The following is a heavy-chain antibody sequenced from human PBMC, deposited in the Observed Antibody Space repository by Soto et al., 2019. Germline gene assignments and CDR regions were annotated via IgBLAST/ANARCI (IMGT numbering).Heavy chain of an antibody. CDR1: GFTLDEYA. CDR2: ISWDGGST. D-gene: IGHD4-17*01. J-gene: IGHJ4*02. CDR3: AKETRPDGDWSGYFDY. V-gene: IGHV3-43D*04. Sequence: GVSLRLSCAASGFTLDEYAMHWVRQAPGKGLEWVSLISWDGGSTYYADSVKGRFTISRDNSKNSLYLQMNSLRAEDTALYYCAKETRPDGDWSGYFDYWGQGTLVTVSS.